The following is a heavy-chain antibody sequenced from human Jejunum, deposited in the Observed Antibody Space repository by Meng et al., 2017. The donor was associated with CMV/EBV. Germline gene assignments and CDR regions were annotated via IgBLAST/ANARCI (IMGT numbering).Heavy chain of an antibody. CDR2: VNHSSGNT. J-gene: IGHJ4*02. D-gene: IGHD4-17*01. V-gene: IGHV1-8*01. Sequence: QVQLVQSGAEVKKPGDTVKVSCKASGYTFTSYDINWVRQATGQGLEWMGWVNHSSGNTGYAQTFQGRVTMTRNTSISTVYMELSSLKSDDTAVYYCARGPYGDYKFDYWGQGTLVTVSS. CDR1: GYTFTSYD. CDR3: ARGPYGDYKFDY.